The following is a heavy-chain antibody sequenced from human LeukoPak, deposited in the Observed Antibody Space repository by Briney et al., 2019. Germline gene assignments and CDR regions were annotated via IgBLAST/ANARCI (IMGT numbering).Heavy chain of an antibody. V-gene: IGHV4-4*07. CDR1: GNFVSSYF. Sequence: PSETLSLTCTVSGNFVSSYFWSWIRQPAGKGLEWIGRIYSSGSTTYNPTLKSRVTMSVDTSNSQFSLNLNSVTSADTAVYYCATTTYDSDTSGHHFLDYWGQGILVTVPS. J-gene: IGHJ4*02. D-gene: IGHD3-22*01. CDR2: IYSSGST. CDR3: ATTTYDSDTSGHHFLDY.